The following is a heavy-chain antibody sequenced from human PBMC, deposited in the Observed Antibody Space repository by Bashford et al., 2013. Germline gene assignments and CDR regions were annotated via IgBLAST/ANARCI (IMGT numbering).Heavy chain of an antibody. V-gene: IGHV3-48*01. CDR3: ARDREYRRYYDILHPYYYGMDV. CDR1: GFTFSSYS. CDR2: ISSSSSTI. Sequence: GGSLRLSCAASGFTFSSYSMNWVRQAPGKGLEWVSYISSSSSTIYYADSVKGRFTISRDNAKNSLYLQMNSLRAEDTAVYYCARDREYRRYYDILHPYYYGMDVWGQGTTVTVSS. D-gene: IGHD3-9*01. J-gene: IGHJ6*02.